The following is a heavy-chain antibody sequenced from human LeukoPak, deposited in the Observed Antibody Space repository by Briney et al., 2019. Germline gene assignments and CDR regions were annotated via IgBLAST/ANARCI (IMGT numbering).Heavy chain of an antibody. J-gene: IGHJ5*02. CDR2: IYYSGNT. CDR3: ARHVVSFNWFDP. V-gene: IGHV4-59*08. Sequence: PSETLSLTCIVSGGSINGYYWSWIRQPPGKGLEWIGYIYYSGNTNYNPSLKSRVTISVDTSKNQFSLKLGSVTAADTAVYYCARHVVSFNWFDPWGQGTLVTVSS. D-gene: IGHD2-2*01. CDR1: GGSINGYY.